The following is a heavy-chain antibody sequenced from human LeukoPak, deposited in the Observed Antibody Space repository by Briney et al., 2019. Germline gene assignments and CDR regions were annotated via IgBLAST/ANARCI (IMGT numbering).Heavy chain of an antibody. CDR2: ISTDSSHM. CDR3: ARDDTSAHFFDS. Sequence: GSLRLSCAASGFTFKIYSMNWVRQAPGKGLEWVSSISTDSSHMYYADSVKGRFTVSRDNAKNSLYLQMNTLRAEDTAVYYCARDDTSAHFFDSWGQGTLVTVSS. V-gene: IGHV3-21*06. CDR1: GFTFKIYS. D-gene: IGHD3-10*01. J-gene: IGHJ4*02.